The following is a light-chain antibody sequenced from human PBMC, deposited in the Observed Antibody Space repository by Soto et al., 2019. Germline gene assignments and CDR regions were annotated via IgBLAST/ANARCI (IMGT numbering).Light chain of an antibody. CDR2: GAS. J-gene: IGKJ4*01. Sequence: EIVLTQSPGTLSLSPGERATLSCRASQSVSSSYLAWYQQKPGQAPRLLIYGASNRATGIPDRISGSGSGTDFTLTISRLEPEDFAVYYCQQYGSSPAFGGGTKVGIK. V-gene: IGKV3-20*01. CDR1: QSVSSSY. CDR3: QQYGSSPA.